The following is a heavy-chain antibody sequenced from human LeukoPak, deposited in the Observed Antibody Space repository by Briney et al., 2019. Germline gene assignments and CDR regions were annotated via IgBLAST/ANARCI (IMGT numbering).Heavy chain of an antibody. CDR3: ARGLSTSVPDY. Sequence: GASVNVSCKASEYTFTSHAISWVRQATGLGLEWMGWIKPDSGSTGHAQKFQGRVVFTSDNSIGTAYMELSSLRSEDTAVHYCARGLSTSVPDYWGQGTLVTVSS. CDR1: EYTFTSHA. CDR2: IKPDSGST. D-gene: IGHD2-2*01. J-gene: IGHJ4*02. V-gene: IGHV1-8*03.